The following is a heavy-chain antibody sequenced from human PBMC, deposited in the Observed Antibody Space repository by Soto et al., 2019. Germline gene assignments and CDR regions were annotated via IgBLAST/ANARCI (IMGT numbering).Heavy chain of an antibody. Sequence: GGSLRLSCAASGFTISSYWMHWVRQAPGKGLVWVSRINSDGSSTSYADSVKGRFTISRDNAKNTLFLQMNSLRAEDTAVYYCARRYSGYDLEGRGYYSYYMDVWGKGTTVTVSS. CDR2: INSDGSST. V-gene: IGHV3-74*01. CDR1: GFTISSYW. CDR3: ARRYSGYDLEGRGYYSYYMDV. J-gene: IGHJ6*03. D-gene: IGHD5-12*01.